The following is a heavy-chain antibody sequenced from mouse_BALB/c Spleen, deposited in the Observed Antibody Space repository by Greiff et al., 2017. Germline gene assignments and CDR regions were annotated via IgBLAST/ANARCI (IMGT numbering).Heavy chain of an antibody. CDR1: GFTFSSYA. J-gene: IGHJ2*01. CDR3: ARGSYDYDDDFDY. D-gene: IGHD2-4*01. Sequence: EVMLVESGGGLVKPGGSLKLSCAASGFTFSSYAMSWVRQTPEKRLEWVASISSGGSTYYPDSVKGRFTISRDNARNILYLQMSSLRSEDTAMYYCARGSYDYDDDFDYWGQGTTLTVSS. V-gene: IGHV5-6-5*01. CDR2: ISSGGST.